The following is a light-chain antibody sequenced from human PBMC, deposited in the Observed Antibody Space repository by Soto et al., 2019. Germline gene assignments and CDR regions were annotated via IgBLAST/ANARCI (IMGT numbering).Light chain of an antibody. J-gene: IGKJ1*01. Sequence: DIVMTQSPDSLAVSLGERATINCKSSQSVLYSSNNKNYLAWYQQKPGQPPKLLVYWASTRESGVPGRFSGSGSGTDFTLTISSLQAEDVAVYYCQQYYSIPRTFGQGTKVDIK. CDR1: QSVLYSSNNKNY. CDR2: WAS. CDR3: QQYYSIPRT. V-gene: IGKV4-1*01.